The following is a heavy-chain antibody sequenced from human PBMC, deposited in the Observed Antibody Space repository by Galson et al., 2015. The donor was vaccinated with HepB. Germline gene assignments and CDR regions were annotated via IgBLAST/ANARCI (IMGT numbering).Heavy chain of an antibody. J-gene: IGHJ3*02. CDR2: FDPEDGET. V-gene: IGHV1-24*01. D-gene: IGHD3-10*02. CDR3: ASSPAIWSGDAFDI. Sequence: SVKVSCKVSGYTLTELSMHWVRQAPGKGLEWMGGFDPEDGETIYAQKFQGRVTMTEDTSTDTAYMELSSLRSEDTAVYYCASSPAIWSGDAFDIWGQGTMVTVPS. CDR1: GYTLTELS.